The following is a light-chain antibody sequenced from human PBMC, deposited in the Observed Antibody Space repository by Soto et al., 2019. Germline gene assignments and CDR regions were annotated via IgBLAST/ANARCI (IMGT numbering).Light chain of an antibody. J-gene: IGKJ1*01. CDR3: QQSYSTPRT. Sequence: QMTQYPSSLSASVGDRVTITCRASQSISSYLNWYQQKPGKAPKLLIYAASSLQSGVPSRFSGSGSGTDFTLTISSLQPEDFATYYCQQSYSTPRTFGQGTKVDIK. CDR1: QSISSY. V-gene: IGKV1-39*01. CDR2: AAS.